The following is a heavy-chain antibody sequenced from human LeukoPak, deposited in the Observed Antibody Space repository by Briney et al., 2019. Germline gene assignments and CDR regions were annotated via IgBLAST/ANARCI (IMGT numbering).Heavy chain of an antibody. Sequence: GESLKISCKGSGYSFTSNWIGWVRQMPGKGLEWMGIIYPGDSDTRYSPSFQGQVTISADKSINTAYLQWSSLKASDTAMYYCAKHKAERGSSGYDWGAFDIWGQGQWSPSLQ. D-gene: IGHD5-12*01. CDR3: AKHKAERGSSGYDWGAFDI. J-gene: IGHJ3*02. CDR1: GYSFTSNW. V-gene: IGHV5-51*01. CDR2: IYPGDSDT.